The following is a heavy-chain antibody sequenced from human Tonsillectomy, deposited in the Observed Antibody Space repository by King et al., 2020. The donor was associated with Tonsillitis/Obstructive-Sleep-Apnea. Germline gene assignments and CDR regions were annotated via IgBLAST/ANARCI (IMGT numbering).Heavy chain of an antibody. CDR3: ARDLSIAYFDY. Sequence: LVESGGGLVKPGGSLMLSCEASAFAFAYYTFDWVRQAPGKGLEWVSSIDATGNHVYYADSVKGRFTISIDNAKKSLYLEMTSLRADDTAVYYCARDLSIAYFDYWGQGTLVTVSS. CDR2: IDATGNHV. CDR1: AFAFAYYT. V-gene: IGHV3-21*01. J-gene: IGHJ4*02.